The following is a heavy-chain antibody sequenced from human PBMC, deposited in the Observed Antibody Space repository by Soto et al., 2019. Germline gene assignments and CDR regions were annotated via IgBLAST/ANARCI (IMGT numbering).Heavy chain of an antibody. D-gene: IGHD2-21*02. V-gene: IGHV3-21*06. CDR3: ARLPKGSVVTG. CDR2: ISSTGDYI. Sequence: VQLMESGGGLVYPGASLRLSCETSGFSFRDHSMNWVRQAPGKGLQWVAYISSTGDYIHYADSVKGRFTVSRDNATNALFLQMNSLRDDDSAIYYCARLPKGSVVTGWGQGTLVTVSS. CDR1: GFSFRDHS. J-gene: IGHJ4*02.